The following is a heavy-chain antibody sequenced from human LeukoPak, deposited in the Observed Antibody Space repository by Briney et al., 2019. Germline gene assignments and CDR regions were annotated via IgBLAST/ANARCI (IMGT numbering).Heavy chain of an antibody. CDR1: GGSISGYF. V-gene: IGHV4-59*08. CDR3: ARHDPVGHYQHGMDV. Sequence: SETLSLTCTVSGGSISGYFWSCIRQPPGKGLEFIGYVYYNVATLYSPSLKSRVTMSVDTSKNQFSLKLSSVTAADTAVYYCARHDPVGHYQHGMDVWGQGTTVIVSS. CDR2: VYYNVAT. D-gene: IGHD1-26*01. J-gene: IGHJ6*02.